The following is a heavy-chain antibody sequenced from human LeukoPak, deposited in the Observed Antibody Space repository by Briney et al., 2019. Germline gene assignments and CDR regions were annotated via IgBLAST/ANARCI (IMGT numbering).Heavy chain of an antibody. V-gene: IGHV3-48*01. CDR1: GFTFSSYS. CDR2: ISSSSSTI. CDR3: ARDGGRWLQPNWFDP. J-gene: IGHJ5*02. Sequence: GGSLRLSCAASGFTFSSYSMNWVRQAPGKGLEWVSCISSSSSTIYYADSVKGRFTISRDNAKNSLYLQMNSLRAEDTAVYYCARDGGRWLQPNWFDPWGQGTLVTVSS. D-gene: IGHD5-24*01.